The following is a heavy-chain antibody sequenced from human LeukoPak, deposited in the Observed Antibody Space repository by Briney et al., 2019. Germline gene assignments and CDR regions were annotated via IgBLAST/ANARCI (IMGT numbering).Heavy chain of an antibody. CDR3: AGAPTTVVSLPYFFDF. CDR2: INHSGRT. Sequence: SETLSLTCAVSGGSFFGSHWNWIRQSPEKGLEWIGEINHSGRTNYNPSLKSRVTISVDTSKSQFFLKLTSVTAADTAVYYCAGAPTTVVSLPYFFDFWGQGTLVTVSA. J-gene: IGHJ4*02. CDR1: GGSFFGSH. D-gene: IGHD4-23*01. V-gene: IGHV4-34*01.